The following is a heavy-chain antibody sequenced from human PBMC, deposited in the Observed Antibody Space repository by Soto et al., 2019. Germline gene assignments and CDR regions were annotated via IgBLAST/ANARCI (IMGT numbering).Heavy chain of an antibody. V-gene: IGHV3-23*01. CDR2: ISGSGGST. CDR1: GFSVRSYA. J-gene: IGHJ4*02. CDR3: AKDNDFWSGYYIPNFDY. D-gene: IGHD3-3*01. Sequence: GGSLRLCCAASGFSVRSYAMSGVRQAPGKGLEWVSAISGSGGSTYYADSVKGRFTISRDNSKNTLYLQMNSLRAEDTAVYYCAKDNDFWSGYYIPNFDYWSQGTLVTVSS.